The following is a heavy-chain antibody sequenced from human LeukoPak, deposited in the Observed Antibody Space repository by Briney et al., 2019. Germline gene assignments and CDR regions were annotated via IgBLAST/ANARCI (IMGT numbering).Heavy chain of an antibody. CDR2: MNPNSGNT. J-gene: IGHJ4*02. CDR3: ARGAHRGWIQLWQYYFDY. D-gene: IGHD5-18*01. CDR1: GYTFTGYY. V-gene: IGHV1-8*02. Sequence: ASVKVSCKASGYTFTGYYMHWVRQAPGQGLEWMGWMNPNSGNTGYAQKFQGRVTMTRNTSISTAYMELSSLRSEDTAVYYCARGAHRGWIQLWQYYFDYWGQGTLVTVSS.